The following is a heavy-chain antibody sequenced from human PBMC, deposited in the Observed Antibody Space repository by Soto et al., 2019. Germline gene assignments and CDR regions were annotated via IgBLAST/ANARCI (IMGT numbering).Heavy chain of an antibody. CDR1: GYTFTSYG. CDR3: ARVRKGLDAFDI. Sequence: ASVTVSCTASGYTFTSYGSSWVRQAPGQGLEWMGWTSAYNGNTNYAQKLQGRVTMTTDTSTSTAYMELRSLRSDDTAVYYCARVRKGLDAFDIWGQGTMVTVS. J-gene: IGHJ3*02. D-gene: IGHD2-15*01. CDR2: TSAYNGNT. V-gene: IGHV1-18*04.